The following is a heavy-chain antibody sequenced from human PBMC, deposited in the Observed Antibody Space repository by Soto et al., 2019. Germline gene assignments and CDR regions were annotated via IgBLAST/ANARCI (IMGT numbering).Heavy chain of an antibody. D-gene: IGHD5-12*01. V-gene: IGHV1-18*01. Sequence: ASVKVSCKASGYTFTSYGISWVRQAPGQGLEWMGWISAYNGKTNYAQKLQGRVTMTTDTSTSTAYMELRSLRSDDTAVYYCAREGYSGYDWDRDYYYYYGMDVWGQGTTVTVSS. J-gene: IGHJ6*02. CDR2: ISAYNGKT. CDR1: GYTFTSYG. CDR3: AREGYSGYDWDRDYYYYYGMDV.